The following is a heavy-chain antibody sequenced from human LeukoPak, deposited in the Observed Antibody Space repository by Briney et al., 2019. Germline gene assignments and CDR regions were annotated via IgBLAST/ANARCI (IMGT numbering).Heavy chain of an antibody. D-gene: IGHD6-13*01. Sequence: ASVKVSCKASGYTFSDYAIHWVRQAPGQGLEWMGGVNPNTGGTSYAQKFQGRVTMTRDTSISTAYMQLNRLTSDDTAVYYCARDGRAAAGFFDYWGQGTLVTVSS. CDR3: ARDGRAAAGFFDY. J-gene: IGHJ4*02. CDR1: GYTFSDYA. V-gene: IGHV1-2*02. CDR2: VNPNTGGT.